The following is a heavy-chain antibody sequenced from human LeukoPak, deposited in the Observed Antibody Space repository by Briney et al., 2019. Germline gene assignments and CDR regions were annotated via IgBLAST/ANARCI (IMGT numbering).Heavy chain of an antibody. D-gene: IGHD6-6*01. Sequence: GASVKVSCKASGYTFTGYYMHWVRQAPGQGLEWMGWINPNSGGTSYAQKFQGRVTMTRDTSISTAYMELSRLRSDDTAVYYCARELIAARWFDPWGQGTLATVSS. CDR3: ARELIAARWFDP. CDR2: INPNSGGT. V-gene: IGHV1-2*02. J-gene: IGHJ5*02. CDR1: GYTFTGYY.